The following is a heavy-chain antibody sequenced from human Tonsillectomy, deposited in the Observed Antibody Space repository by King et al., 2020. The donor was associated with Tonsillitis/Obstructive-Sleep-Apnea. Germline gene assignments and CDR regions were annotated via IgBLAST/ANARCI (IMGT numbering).Heavy chain of an antibody. Sequence: QLQESGPGLVKPSQTLSLTCTVSGGSISSGGYYWSWIRQHPGKGLEWIGYIYYSGSTFDNTSLKSRVTISVETSKNQFSLKLSSVTAADTAVYYCARDGGVTGTRELHYWGQGTLVTVSS. J-gene: IGHJ4*02. D-gene: IGHD1-20*01. CDR1: GGSISSGGYY. CDR3: ARDGGVTGTRELHY. V-gene: IGHV4-31*03. CDR2: IYYSGST.